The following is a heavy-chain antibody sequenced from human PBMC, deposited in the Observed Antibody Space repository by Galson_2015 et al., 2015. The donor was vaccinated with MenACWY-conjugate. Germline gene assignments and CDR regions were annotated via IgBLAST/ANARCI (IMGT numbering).Heavy chain of an antibody. CDR2: ISSSSYYI. CDR3: APSDFWSGYSFDY. D-gene: IGHD3-3*01. Sequence: SLRLSCAASGFTFSSYTLNWVRQAPGKGLEWVSSISSSSYYIYYADSVKGRFTISRDNAKNSLYLQMNSLRAEDTAVYYCAPSDFWSGYSFDYWGQGTLVTVSS. J-gene: IGHJ4*02. CDR1: GFTFSSYT. V-gene: IGHV3-21*01.